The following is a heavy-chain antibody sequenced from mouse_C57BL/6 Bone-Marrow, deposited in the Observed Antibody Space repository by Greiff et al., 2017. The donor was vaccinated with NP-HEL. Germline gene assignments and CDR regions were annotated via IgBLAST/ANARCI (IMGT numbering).Heavy chain of an antibody. V-gene: IGHV1-18*01. Sequence: EVQLQQSGPELVKPGASVKIPCKASGYTFTDYNMDWLKQSHGKSLEWIGDINPNNGGTIYNQKSKGKATLTVDKTSSTAYMEVHRLTSEETAVYYCARFEYYGGFDDWGQGTTLTVSS. D-gene: IGHD1-1*01. CDR3: ARFEYYGGFDD. CDR2: INPNNGGT. CDR1: GYTFTDYN. J-gene: IGHJ2*01.